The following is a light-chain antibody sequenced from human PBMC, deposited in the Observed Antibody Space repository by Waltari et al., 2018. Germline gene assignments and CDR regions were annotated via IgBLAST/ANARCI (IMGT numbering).Light chain of an antibody. CDR3: QQYDYLPPT. CDR2: DAS. V-gene: IGKV1-33*01. Sequence: DIQMTQSPSSLSASVGDRVIITCQASQDLGNFVNWYQQRPGRAPNLLIYDASNLETGVPSRFSGSASGAEYTLTISSLQPEDIATYYCQQYDYLPPTFGGGTKVEI. J-gene: IGKJ4*01. CDR1: QDLGNF.